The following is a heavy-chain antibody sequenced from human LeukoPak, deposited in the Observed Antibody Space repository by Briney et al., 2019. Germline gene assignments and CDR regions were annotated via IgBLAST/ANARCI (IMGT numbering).Heavy chain of an antibody. CDR1: GFTFSSYS. J-gene: IGHJ6*03. D-gene: IGHD2-2*01. CDR2: ISSSSSYI. CDR3: ARDGVVPAAFTYYYYYYMDV. V-gene: IGHV3-21*01. Sequence: PGGSLRLSCAASGFTFSSYSMNWVRQAPGKGLEWVSSISSSSSYIYYADSVKGRFTISRDNAKNSLYLQMNSLRAEDTAVYYCARDGVVPAAFTYYYYYYMDVWGKGTTVTVSS.